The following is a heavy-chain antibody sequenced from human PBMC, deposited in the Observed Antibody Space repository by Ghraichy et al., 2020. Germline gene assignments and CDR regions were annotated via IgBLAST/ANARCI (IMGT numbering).Heavy chain of an antibody. D-gene: IGHD3-3*01. CDR3: ARDIAGITIFGVVSYGMDV. CDR2: IYYSGST. J-gene: IGHJ6*02. Sequence: LRLSCTVSGGSISSGGYYWSWIRQHPGKGLEWIGYIYYSGSTYYNPSLKSRVTISVDTSKNQFSLKLSSVTAADTAVYYCARDIAGITIFGVVSYGMDVWGQGTTVTVSS. CDR1: GGSISSGGYY. V-gene: IGHV4-31*03.